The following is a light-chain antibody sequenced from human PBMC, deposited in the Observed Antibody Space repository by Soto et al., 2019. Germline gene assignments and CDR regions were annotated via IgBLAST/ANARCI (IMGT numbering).Light chain of an antibody. CDR2: DAS. CDR1: QSVSSY. Sequence: ELVLTQSPGTLSLSPGERATLSCRASQSVSSYLAWYQQKPGQAPRLLIYDASNRATGIPARFSGSGSGTDFTLTISSLEPEDFAVYYWQQRSNWPPTVGQGTRLEI. CDR3: QQRSNWPPT. J-gene: IGKJ5*01. V-gene: IGKV3-11*01.